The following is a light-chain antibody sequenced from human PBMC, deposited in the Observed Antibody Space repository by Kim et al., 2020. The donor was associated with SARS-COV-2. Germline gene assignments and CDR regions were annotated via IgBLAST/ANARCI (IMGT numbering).Light chain of an antibody. CDR1: QSISSY. CDR3: QQSYSTPPT. Sequence: SASVGDRVTITCRASQSISSYLNWYQQKPGKAPKLLIYAASSLQSGVPPRFSGSGSGTDFTLTISSLQPEDFATYYCQQSYSTPPTFGGGTKLEIK. CDR2: AAS. J-gene: IGKJ4*01. V-gene: IGKV1-39*01.